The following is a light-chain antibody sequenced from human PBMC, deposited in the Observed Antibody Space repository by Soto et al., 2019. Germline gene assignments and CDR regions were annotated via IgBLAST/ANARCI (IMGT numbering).Light chain of an antibody. CDR3: QQYGSPPQS. CDR2: GAS. Sequence: EIVLTQSPGTLSLSPGERPTLSCRASQSVSGNYLAWYQHKHGQAPRXXIYGASNRATGTPDRFSGNVSGTDLTITLRRLEPEDGEVYDGQQYGSPPQSFGQGTKVDI. J-gene: IGKJ1*01. CDR1: QSVSGNY. V-gene: IGKV3-20*01.